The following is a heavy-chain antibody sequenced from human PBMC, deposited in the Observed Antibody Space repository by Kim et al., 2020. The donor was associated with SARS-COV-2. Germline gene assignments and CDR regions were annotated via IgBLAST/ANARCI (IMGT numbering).Heavy chain of an antibody. J-gene: IGHJ4*02. Sequence: SVKVSCKASGGTFSSYAISWVRQAPGQGLEWMGGIIPIFGTANYAQKFQGRVTITADESTSTAYMELSSLRSEDTAVYYCARECGGDQGSTSWYGPSFGWGQGALVTVSS. CDR1: GGTFSSYA. CDR3: ARECGGDQGSTSWYGPSFG. CDR2: IIPIFGTA. D-gene: IGHD2-2*01. V-gene: IGHV1-69*13.